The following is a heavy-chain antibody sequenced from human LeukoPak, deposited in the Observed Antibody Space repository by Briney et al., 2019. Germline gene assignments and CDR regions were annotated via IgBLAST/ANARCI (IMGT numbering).Heavy chain of an antibody. CDR2: ISAYNGNT. J-gene: IGHJ5*02. CDR3: ARDLPSGSMDPNWFDP. V-gene: IGHV1-18*01. CDR1: GYTFTSYG. D-gene: IGHD6-25*01. Sequence: GASVKVSCKASGYTFTSYGISWVRQAPGQGLEWMGWISAYNGNTNYAQKLQGRVTMTTDTSTSTAYMELRSLRSDDTAVYYCARDLPSGSMDPNWFDPWGQGTLVTVSS.